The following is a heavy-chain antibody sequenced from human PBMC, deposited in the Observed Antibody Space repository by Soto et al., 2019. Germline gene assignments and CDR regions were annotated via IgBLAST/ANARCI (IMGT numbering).Heavy chain of an antibody. CDR1: GGSFIGFF. J-gene: IGHJ4*02. D-gene: IGHD2-15*01. CDR3: ARAAVAAGGPFDK. V-gene: IGHV4-34*01. CDR2: VNHGGST. Sequence: SETLSLTCAVSGGSFIGFFWGWSRQPPGKGLEWIGEVNHGGSTNYNPSLKSRVTISSDTSKNHFSLTLRSVTAADTAVYYCARAAVAAGGPFDKWGQGALVTVSS.